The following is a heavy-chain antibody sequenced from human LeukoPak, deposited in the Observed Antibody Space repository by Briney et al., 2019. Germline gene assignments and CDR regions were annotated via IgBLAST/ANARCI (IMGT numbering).Heavy chain of an antibody. Sequence: GGSLRLSCAASGFIFSSYWMTWVRQAPGKGLEWVATIKHDGSEDYYLDSVKGRFTISRDNAKNSLYLQMNSLRAEDTAVYYCARDLNWETYWGQGTLVSVSS. V-gene: IGHV3-7*01. CDR3: ARDLNWETY. CDR1: GFIFSSYW. D-gene: IGHD7-27*01. J-gene: IGHJ4*02. CDR2: IKHDGSED.